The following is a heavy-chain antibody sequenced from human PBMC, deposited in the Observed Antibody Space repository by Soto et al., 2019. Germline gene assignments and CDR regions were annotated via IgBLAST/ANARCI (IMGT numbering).Heavy chain of an antibody. D-gene: IGHD4-17*01. CDR2: LYYGRSA. Sequence: SETLSLTCAVSGDSISSYYCMWIRQPPGKGLESIGYLYYGRSANYNPSLKSRVTLSVDTSTNQFSLNLISVTAADTAFYHCAHYGENDERSLDQWGQGTLVTVSS. V-gene: IGHV4-59*12. J-gene: IGHJ4*02. CDR1: GDSISSYY. CDR3: AHYGENDERSLDQ.